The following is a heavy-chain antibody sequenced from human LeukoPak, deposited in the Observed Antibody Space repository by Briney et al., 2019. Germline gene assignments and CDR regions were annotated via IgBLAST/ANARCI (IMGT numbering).Heavy chain of an antibody. J-gene: IGHJ5*02. D-gene: IGHD2-8*02. CDR3: MKRDSTGP. CDR2: ISNTGRDT. Sequence: GGSLRLSCSASGFNFGTYVMHWVRQAPGKGLEYVSAISNTGRDTYYAGSVKARFIISRDNSKNTLYLQMSSLRAEDTAVYYCMKRDSTGPWGQGVLVTVSS. V-gene: IGHV3-64D*06. CDR1: GFNFGTYV.